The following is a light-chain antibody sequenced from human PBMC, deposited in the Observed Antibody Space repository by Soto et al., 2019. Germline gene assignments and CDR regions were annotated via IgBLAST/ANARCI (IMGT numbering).Light chain of an antibody. CDR2: DVS. Sequence: LTPPASVSGSPGQSITISCTGTGSDVGGYNYVSWYQQHPGKAPKVMIYDVSNRPSGVSNRFSGSKSGNTASLTISGLQAEDEADYYCSSYTSASTPLVFGGGTKVTVL. J-gene: IGLJ2*01. CDR1: GSDVGGYNY. CDR3: SSYTSASTPLV. V-gene: IGLV2-14*01.